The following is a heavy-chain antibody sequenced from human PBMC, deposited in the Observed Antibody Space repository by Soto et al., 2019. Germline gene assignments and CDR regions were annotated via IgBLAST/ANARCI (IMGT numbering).Heavy chain of an antibody. Sequence: SETLSLTCTVSGGSISSYYWSWIRQPPGKGLEWIGYIYYSGSTNYNPSLKSRVTISVDTSKNQFSLKLSSVTAADTAVYYCASSSGGYYDILTGTASYGMDVWGQGTTAT. CDR1: GGSISSYY. V-gene: IGHV4-59*01. CDR3: ASSSGGYYDILTGTASYGMDV. CDR2: IYYSGST. J-gene: IGHJ6*02. D-gene: IGHD3-9*01.